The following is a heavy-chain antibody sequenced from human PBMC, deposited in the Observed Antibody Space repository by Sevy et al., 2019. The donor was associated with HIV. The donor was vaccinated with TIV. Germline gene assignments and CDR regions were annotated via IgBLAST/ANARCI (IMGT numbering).Heavy chain of an antibody. CDR1: GGTFSSYA. CDR2: IIPIFGTA. V-gene: IGHV1-69*13. Sequence: ASVKVSCKASGGTFSSYAISWVRQAPGQGLEWMGGIIPIFGTANYAQKFQDRVTITADESTSTAYMELSSLRSEDTAVYYCARGRENYDFWSGYYPQYYWGQGTLVTVSS. CDR3: ARGRENYDFWSGYYPQYY. J-gene: IGHJ4*02. D-gene: IGHD3-3*01.